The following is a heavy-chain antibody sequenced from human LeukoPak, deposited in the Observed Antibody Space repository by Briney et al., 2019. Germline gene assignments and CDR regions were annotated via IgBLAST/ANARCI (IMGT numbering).Heavy chain of an antibody. Sequence: PGGSLRLSCAASGFTFSSYGMHWVRQAPGKGLEWVAVIWYDGSNKYYADSVKGRFTISRDNSKNPLYLQMNSLRAEDTAVYYCARPHSTRYCSSTSCSANYFDYWGQGTLVTVSS. CDR2: IWYDGSNK. CDR1: GFTFSSYG. D-gene: IGHD2-2*01. CDR3: ARPHSTRYCSSTSCSANYFDY. V-gene: IGHV3-33*01. J-gene: IGHJ4*02.